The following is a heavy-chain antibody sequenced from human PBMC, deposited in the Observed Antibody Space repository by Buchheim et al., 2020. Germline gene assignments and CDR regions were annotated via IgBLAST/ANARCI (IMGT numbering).Heavy chain of an antibody. V-gene: IGHV3-72*01. J-gene: IGHJ4*02. CDR2: TGNKTNYYST. CDR1: GFNFSDHY. CDR3: ARGYYDSSGAQGMEY. D-gene: IGHD3-22*01. Sequence: EVQLVESGGGLVQPGGSLRLSCAASGFNFSDHYMDWVRQVPGKGLEWVGRTGNKTNYYSTQYAASVKGRFTISKDNSMNSVFLQMKSLKSEDTGVYYCARGYYDSSGAQGMEYWGQGAL.